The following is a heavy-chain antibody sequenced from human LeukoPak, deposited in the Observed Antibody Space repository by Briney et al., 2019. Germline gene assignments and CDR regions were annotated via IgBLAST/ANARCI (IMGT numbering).Heavy chain of an antibody. Sequence: SSVKVSCKASGGTFSGYAISWVRQATAQGLDWMGRIIPIFGTANYAQKFQGRVTITTDESTSTAYMELSSLRSEDTAVYYCARDLPSRLRYFDERLDYWGQGTLVTVSS. CDR2: IIPIFGTA. D-gene: IGHD3-9*01. J-gene: IGHJ4*02. V-gene: IGHV1-69*05. CDR3: ARDLPSRLRYFDERLDY. CDR1: GGTFSGYA.